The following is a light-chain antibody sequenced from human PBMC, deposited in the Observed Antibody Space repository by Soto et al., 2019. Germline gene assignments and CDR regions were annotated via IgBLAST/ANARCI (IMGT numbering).Light chain of an antibody. J-gene: IGKJ5*01. CDR3: HQRQYWPPIT. CDR1: LSVSVY. CDR2: DAA. V-gene: IGKV3-11*01. Sequence: VVLTQSPATLSSSPGERATISCRTSLSVSVYLDWYQQNPGQPPRLLISDAANRATGIPARFSGSGSGTDFTLSTSSLEPEDFAVYYCHQRQYWPPITFGQGTRLEIK.